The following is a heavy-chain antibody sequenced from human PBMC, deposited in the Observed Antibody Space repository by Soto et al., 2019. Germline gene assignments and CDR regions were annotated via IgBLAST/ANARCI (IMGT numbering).Heavy chain of an antibody. CDR3: ARGGTGGIDY. D-gene: IGHD7-27*01. Sequence: QVQLVESGGGVVQPGRSLRLSCEASGFTFSSYGMHWVRQAPGKGLEWVAVIWYDGSNKYYADSVKGRFTISRDNSNNTLYLKMNSLRAEDTAVYYCARGGTGGIDYWGQGTLVTVSS. CDR2: IWYDGSNK. J-gene: IGHJ4*02. V-gene: IGHV3-33*01. CDR1: GFTFSSYG.